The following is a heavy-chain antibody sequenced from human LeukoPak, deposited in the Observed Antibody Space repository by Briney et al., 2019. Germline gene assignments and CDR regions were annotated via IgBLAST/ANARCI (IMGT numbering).Heavy chain of an antibody. CDR1: GFTFSAYW. CDR2: ITPDGNEK. Sequence: PGGSLRLSCAASGFTFSAYWMKCVRQAPGKGLEWVADITPDGNEKYYVDSVKGRFTISRDNAKNSLYLLMNGLRAEDTAVYYCLSAGFTGDDSWGQGTLVTVSS. J-gene: IGHJ4*02. D-gene: IGHD6-13*01. CDR3: LSAGFTGDDS. V-gene: IGHV3-7*05.